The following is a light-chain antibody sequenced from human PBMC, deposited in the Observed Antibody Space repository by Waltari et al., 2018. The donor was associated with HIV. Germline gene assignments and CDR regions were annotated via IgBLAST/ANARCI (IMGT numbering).Light chain of an antibody. V-gene: IGLV7-43*01. Sequence: QAVVTQEPSVTVSPGGTVTLNCTSATGPVNIGHYANWFQQSPGQPPRPLIYSSTRRHSFTPERFAASHVDDRAALVLSPVWPEDEAVYYCMLFFRSSYLFGGGTKVTVL. CDR2: SST. CDR3: MLFFRSSYL. CDR1: TGPVNIGHY. J-gene: IGLJ2*01.